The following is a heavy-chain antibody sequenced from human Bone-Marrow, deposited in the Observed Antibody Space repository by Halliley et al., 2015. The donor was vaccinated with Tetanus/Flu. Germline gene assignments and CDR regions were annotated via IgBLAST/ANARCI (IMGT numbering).Heavy chain of an antibody. D-gene: IGHD2-2*01. J-gene: IGHJ2*01. Sequence: WIGYIEYSGSTNYNPSLKSRVSISVDTSKNQFSLKLSSVTAADTAVYYCARTSADPSAWYFDLWGRGTLVTVSS. CDR3: ARTSADPSAWYFDL. V-gene: IGHV4-59*01. CDR2: IEYSGST.